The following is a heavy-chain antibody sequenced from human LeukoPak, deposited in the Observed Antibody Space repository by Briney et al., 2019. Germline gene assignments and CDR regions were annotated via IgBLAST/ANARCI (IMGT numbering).Heavy chain of an antibody. CDR1: GFTVSSNY. Sequence: GGSLRLSCAASGFTVSSNYMSWVRQAPGKGLEWVSVIYSGGSTYYADSVKGRFTISRHNSKNTLYLQMNSLRAEDTAVYYRAREARIKHYYDSSGYQYYYYYGMDVWGQGTTVTVSS. CDR3: AREARIKHYYDSSGYQYYYYYGMDV. D-gene: IGHD3-22*01. V-gene: IGHV3-53*04. CDR2: IYSGGST. J-gene: IGHJ6*02.